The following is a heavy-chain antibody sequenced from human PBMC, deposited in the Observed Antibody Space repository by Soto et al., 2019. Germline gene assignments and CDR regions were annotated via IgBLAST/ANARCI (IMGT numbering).Heavy chain of an antibody. CDR2: KSYDGSNK. CDR3: ARVYGSGSSSYLNWFDP. CDR1: GFTFSSYA. Sequence: ESGGGVVQPGRSLRLSCAASGFTFSSYAMHWVRQAPGKGLEWVAVKSYDGSNKYYADSVKGRFTISRDNSKNTLYLQMNSLRAEDTAVYYCARVYGSGSSSYLNWFDPWGQGTLVTVSS. V-gene: IGHV3-30-3*01. D-gene: IGHD3-10*01. J-gene: IGHJ5*02.